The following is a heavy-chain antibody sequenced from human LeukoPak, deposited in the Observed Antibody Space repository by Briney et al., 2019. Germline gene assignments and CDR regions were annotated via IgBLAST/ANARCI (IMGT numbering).Heavy chain of an antibody. CDR2: ISGSGGST. CDR3: ARAIYCSSTSCLYGMDV. V-gene: IGHV3-23*01. J-gene: IGHJ6*02. D-gene: IGHD2-2*01. CDR1: GFTFSSYA. Sequence: PGGSLRLSCAASGFTFSSYAMSWVRQAPGKGLEWVSAISGSGGSTYYADSVKGRFTISRDNSKNTLYLQMNSLRAEDTAVYYCARAIYCSSTSCLYGMDVWGQGTTVTVSS.